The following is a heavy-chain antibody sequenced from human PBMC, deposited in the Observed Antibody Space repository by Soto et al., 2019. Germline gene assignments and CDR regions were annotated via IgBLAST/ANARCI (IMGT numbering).Heavy chain of an antibody. D-gene: IGHD3-3*02. CDR3: AVTDLPFRPLTEPTENGMDV. V-gene: IGHV1-58*01. CDR2: IVVVNGNT. CDR1: GFSFGDSA. Sequence: SVKVSCKASGFSFGDSAVQWFRQFRGQRLEWIGWIVVVNGNTNYAQRFEGRVTPTRDASTSTSHMELTSLSSDDTAVYFCAVTDLPFRPLTEPTENGMDVWGQGTTVTVSS. J-gene: IGHJ6*02.